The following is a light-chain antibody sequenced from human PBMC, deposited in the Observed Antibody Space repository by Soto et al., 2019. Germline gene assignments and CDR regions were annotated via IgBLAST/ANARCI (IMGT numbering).Light chain of an antibody. J-gene: IGLJ3*02. CDR2: DVS. V-gene: IGLV2-14*01. Sequence: QSALTQPASVSGSPGQSITISCTGSFSDVGGYNYVSWYQQHPGKAPRLIIYDVSHRPSGVSNRFSGTKSDYTASLTISGLQAEDEADYYCSPYRGARTLVVFGGGTKVTVL. CDR3: SPYRGARTLVV. CDR1: FSDVGGYNY.